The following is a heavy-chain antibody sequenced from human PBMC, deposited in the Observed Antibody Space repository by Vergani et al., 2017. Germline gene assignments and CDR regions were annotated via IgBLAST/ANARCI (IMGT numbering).Heavy chain of an antibody. CDR3: AREEGGYCSGGSCYGMDV. CDR2: ISSSSSTI. D-gene: IGHD2-15*01. Sequence: EVQLVESGGGLVKPGGSLRLSCAASGFTFSSYSMNWVRQAPGKGLEWVSYISSSSSTIYYADSVKGRFTIARDNAKNSLYLQMNSLRAEDTAVYYCAREEGGYCSGGSCYGMDVWGQGTTVTVSS. J-gene: IGHJ6*02. CDR1: GFTFSSYS. V-gene: IGHV3-21*05.